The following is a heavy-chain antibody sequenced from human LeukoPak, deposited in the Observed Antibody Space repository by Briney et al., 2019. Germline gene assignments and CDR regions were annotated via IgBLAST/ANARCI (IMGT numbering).Heavy chain of an antibody. CDR3: SKDRATIGDFDY. CDR1: GFTFSNYW. D-gene: IGHD5-24*01. J-gene: IGHJ4*02. Sequence: GGSLRLSCAGSGFTFSNYWMHWVRQAPGKGLVWVSRINGDESSTSYADSVKGRFTISRDNAKNMLYLRMNSLRVEDTALYYCSKDRATIGDFDYWGQGTLVTVSS. CDR2: INGDESST. V-gene: IGHV3-74*01.